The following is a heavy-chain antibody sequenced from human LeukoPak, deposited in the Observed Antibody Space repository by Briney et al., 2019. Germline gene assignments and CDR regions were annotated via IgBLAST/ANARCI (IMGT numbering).Heavy chain of an antibody. J-gene: IGHJ6*03. D-gene: IGHD6-6*01. CDR1: GGSISSYY. V-gene: IGHV4-59*12. CDR3: AREWQLVNYYYYYYMDV. Sequence: SETLSLTCTVSGGSISSYYWSWIRQPPGKGLEWIGYIYYSGSTNYNPSLKSRVTISVDTSKNQFSLKLSSVTAADTAVYYCAREWQLVNYYYYYYMDVWGKGTTVTVSS. CDR2: IYYSGST.